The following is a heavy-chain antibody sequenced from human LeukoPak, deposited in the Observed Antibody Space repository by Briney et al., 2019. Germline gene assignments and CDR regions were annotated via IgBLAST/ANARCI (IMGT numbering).Heavy chain of an antibody. Sequence: PGGSLRLSCAPSGFNFSTYAMSWVRQAPGKGLEWVSAISGSGGSTYYADSVKGRFTTSRDNSKNTLYLQMDSLRAEDTAIYYCAKDLAVAGTYYFDYWGQGTLVTVSS. CDR2: ISGSGGST. CDR1: GFNFSTYA. CDR3: AKDLAVAGTYYFDY. D-gene: IGHD6-19*01. J-gene: IGHJ4*02. V-gene: IGHV3-23*01.